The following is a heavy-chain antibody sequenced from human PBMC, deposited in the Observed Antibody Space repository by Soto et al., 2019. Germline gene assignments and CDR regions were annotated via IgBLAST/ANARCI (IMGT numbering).Heavy chain of an antibody. D-gene: IGHD2-8*02. CDR1: GFTFSSYA. V-gene: IGHV3-64*01. J-gene: IGHJ4*02. Sequence: PGGSLRLSCAASGFTFSSYAMHWVRQAPGKGLEYVSAISSNGGSTYYANSVKGRFTISRDNSKNTLYLQMGSLRAEDMAVYYCAREDLVVWGQGTLVTVSS. CDR2: ISSNGGST. CDR3: AREDLVV.